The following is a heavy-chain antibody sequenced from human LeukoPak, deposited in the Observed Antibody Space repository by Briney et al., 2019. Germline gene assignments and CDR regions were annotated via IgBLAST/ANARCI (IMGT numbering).Heavy chain of an antibody. V-gene: IGHV1-8*01. CDR1: GYTFTSYD. J-gene: IGHJ6*03. CDR3: ARALLWFGELFSDYYYYMDV. Sequence: ASVKVSCKASGYTFTSYDINWVRQATGQGLEWMGWMNPNSGNTGYAQKFQGRVTMTRNTSISTAYMELSSLRSEDTAVYYCARALLWFGELFSDYYYYMDVWGKGTTVTISS. CDR2: MNPNSGNT. D-gene: IGHD3-10*01.